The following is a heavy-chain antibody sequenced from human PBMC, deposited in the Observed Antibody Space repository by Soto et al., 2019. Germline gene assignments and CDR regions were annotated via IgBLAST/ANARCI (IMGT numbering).Heavy chain of an antibody. CDR2: SIPICGTA. V-gene: IGHV1-69*12. J-gene: IGHJ4*02. Sequence: QVQLVQSGAEVKKPGSSVKVSCKDSGRTFSSYAISWVRQAPGQGLEWMGGSIPICGTANYAQKFQGRVTITADESTSTAYMELSSLRSEDTAVYYCARDFHQGDYWGQGTLVTVSS. D-gene: IGHD2-2*01. CDR3: ARDFHQGDY. CDR1: GRTFSSYA.